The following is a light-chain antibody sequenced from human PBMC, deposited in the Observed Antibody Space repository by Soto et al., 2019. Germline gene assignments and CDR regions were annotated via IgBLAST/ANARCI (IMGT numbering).Light chain of an antibody. CDR3: LQDFNYPLT. J-gene: IGKJ4*01. CDR2: GVF. CDR1: QDIRND. V-gene: IGKV1-6*01. Sequence: IQVTHAPSSLSASVGDRVTITFRASQDIRNDLGWYQQKPGKAPKLVIYGVFNLQSGVPSRFSGSGFGTDFTLTISSLQPEDSATYYCLQDFNYPLTFGGGTKVDIK.